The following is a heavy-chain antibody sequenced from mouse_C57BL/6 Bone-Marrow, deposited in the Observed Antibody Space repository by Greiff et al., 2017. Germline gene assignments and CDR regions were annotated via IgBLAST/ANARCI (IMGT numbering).Heavy chain of an antibody. CDR2: ISSGSSTI. CDR1: GFTFSDYG. J-gene: IGHJ2*01. CDR3: ALPPGY. V-gene: IGHV5-17*01. Sequence: DVKLVESGGGLVKPGGSLKLSCAASGFTFSDYGMHWVRQAPEQGLEWVAYISSGSSTISYADTVQGRFPISRDNAKNTLFLQMTSLTSEDTAMYYCALPPGYWGQGTTLTVSS.